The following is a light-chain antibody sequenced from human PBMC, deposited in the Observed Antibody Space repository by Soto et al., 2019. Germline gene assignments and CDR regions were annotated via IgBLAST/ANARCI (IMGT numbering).Light chain of an antibody. CDR1: STDIGRYNY. Sequence: QSVLTQPASVSRSPGQSITISCTGTSTDIGRYNYVSWYQQHPGKAPKLMIYDVSNRPSGVSNRFSGSKSGNTASLTISGLQAEDEADYYCSSYTSSGTYVFGTGTKVTVL. V-gene: IGLV2-14*03. CDR2: DVS. CDR3: SSYTSSGTYV. J-gene: IGLJ1*01.